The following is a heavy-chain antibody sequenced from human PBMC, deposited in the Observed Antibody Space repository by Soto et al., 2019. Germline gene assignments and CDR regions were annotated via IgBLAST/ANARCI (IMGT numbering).Heavy chain of an antibody. Sequence: SETLSLTCSVSGGSISSGGYYWSWIRQHPGKGLEWIGYIYYSGSTYFNPSLRSRVTISVDTSKNQFSLKLSSVTAADTAVYYCARGLAVAANWFDPWGQGTLVTVSS. CDR1: GGSISSGGYY. V-gene: IGHV4-31*03. J-gene: IGHJ5*02. CDR3: ARGLAVAANWFDP. D-gene: IGHD2-15*01. CDR2: IYYSGST.